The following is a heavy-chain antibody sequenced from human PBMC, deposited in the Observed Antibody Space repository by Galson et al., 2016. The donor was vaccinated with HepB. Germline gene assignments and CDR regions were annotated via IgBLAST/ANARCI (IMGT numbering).Heavy chain of an antibody. V-gene: IGHV3-30-3*01. CDR3: ATEGPQFPRGSNDY. CDR1: GFIFSSYS. J-gene: IGHJ4*02. Sequence: SLRLSCAASGFIFSSYSMHWVRQAPGKGLEWVAVISGAGSVNFYADSVKGRFTISRDNSKNTLYLQMNSLRVEDSAVYYFATEGPQFPRGSNDYWGQGTLVTVSS. D-gene: IGHD1-26*01. CDR2: ISGAGSVN.